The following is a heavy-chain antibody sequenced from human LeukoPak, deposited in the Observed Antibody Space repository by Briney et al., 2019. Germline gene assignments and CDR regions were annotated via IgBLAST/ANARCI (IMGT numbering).Heavy chain of an antibody. J-gene: IGHJ3*02. D-gene: IGHD5-18*01. CDR3: AHSPLGHSYDYGAFGI. CDR2: IYWDDDK. V-gene: IGHV2-5*02. CDR1: GSPLSSSGVG. Sequence: SGPTLVKPTQTLTLTCTFSGSPLSSSGVGVGWIRQPPGKALEWLALIYWDDDKRYSPSLESRLTITKDTSKNQVVLAMTNMDPVDTATYYCAHSPLGHSYDYGAFGIWGQGTMVTVSS.